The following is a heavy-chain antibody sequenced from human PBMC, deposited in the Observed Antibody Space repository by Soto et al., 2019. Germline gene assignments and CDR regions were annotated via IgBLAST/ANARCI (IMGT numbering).Heavy chain of an antibody. Sequence: PGESLKISCKGSGYSFTSYWIGWVRQMPGKGLEWMGIIYPGDSDTRYSPSFQGQVTISADKSISTAYLQWSSLKASDTAMYYCARLVVVAATRAGGAFDIWGQGTMVTVSS. J-gene: IGHJ3*02. CDR3: ARLVVVAATRAGGAFDI. D-gene: IGHD2-15*01. V-gene: IGHV5-51*01. CDR2: IYPGDSDT. CDR1: GYSFTSYW.